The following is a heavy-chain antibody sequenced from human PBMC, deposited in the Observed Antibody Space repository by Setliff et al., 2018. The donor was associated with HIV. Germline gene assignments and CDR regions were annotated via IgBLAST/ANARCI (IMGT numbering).Heavy chain of an antibody. D-gene: IGHD2-15*01. CDR2: VYYDGST. CDR3: ARGGSSGGSCRLDAFDI. Sequence: NPSETLSLTCSVSGGSIGIHYWSWIRQPPGKGLEWIGTVYYDGSTIYDPSLRSRVTMSVDTSKDQFSLRLSSVTAADTAVYYCARGGSSGGSCRLDAFDIWGQGTMVTVSS. CDR1: GGSIGIHY. J-gene: IGHJ3*02. V-gene: IGHV4-59*11.